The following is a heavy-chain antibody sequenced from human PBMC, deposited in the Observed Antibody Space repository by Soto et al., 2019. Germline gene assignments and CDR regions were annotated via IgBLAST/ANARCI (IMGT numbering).Heavy chain of an antibody. V-gene: IGHV4-61*01. Sequence: SSESRSLTWIVSAGSVSSGSNEWSWIRQHPGKGLEGIGYIDYSGSTNYNPSLKSRVTISVDTSKNQFSLKLSSVTAADTAVYYCARDRRSYYDSSGSPDLSYYFDYWGQGTLVTVSS. D-gene: IGHD3-22*01. CDR3: ARDRRSYYDSSGSPDLSYYFDY. CDR1: AGSVSSGSNE. J-gene: IGHJ4*02. CDR2: IDYSGST.